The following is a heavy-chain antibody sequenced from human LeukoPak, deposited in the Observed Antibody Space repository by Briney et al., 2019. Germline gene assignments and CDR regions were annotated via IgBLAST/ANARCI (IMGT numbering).Heavy chain of an antibody. Sequence: GGSLRLSCAASGFSLSNHWMNWVRQAPGKGLEWVANIKQDGSDKNHVDSVKGRFTISRDNAKNTLYLQMNSLRAEDTALYYCARYGTFRLDYWGQGTLVSASS. CDR2: IKQDGSDK. V-gene: IGHV3-7*05. CDR1: GFSLSNHW. CDR3: ARYGTFRLDY. J-gene: IGHJ4*02. D-gene: IGHD1-26*01.